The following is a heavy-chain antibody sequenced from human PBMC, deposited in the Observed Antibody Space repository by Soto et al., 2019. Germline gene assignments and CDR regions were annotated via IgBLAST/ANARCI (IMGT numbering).Heavy chain of an antibody. Sequence: GSLRLSCAASGXTFTSHSMHWVRQTPGKGLELVAAISYDEIDKKYASSVKCRFTVSIDNVKNTLSMQMNSLRPEYTAVYYCAKDSGYQLPDNYFYYGLDVWGQGTTVTVSS. CDR1: GXTFTSHS. D-gene: IGHD2-2*01. V-gene: IGHV3-30*18. CDR3: AKDSGYQLPDNYFYYGLDV. CDR2: ISYDEIDK. J-gene: IGHJ6*02.